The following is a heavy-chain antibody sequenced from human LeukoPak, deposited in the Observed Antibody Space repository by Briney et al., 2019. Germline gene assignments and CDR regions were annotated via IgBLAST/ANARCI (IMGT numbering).Heavy chain of an antibody. CDR3: ARVEGSMVWDYYYYYMDV. CDR1: GYTFTSYD. J-gene: IGHJ6*03. V-gene: IGHV1-18*01. D-gene: IGHD3-10*01. Sequence: ASVKVSCKASGYTFTSYDINWVRQATGQGLEWMGWMNPNSGNTNYAQKLQGRVTMTTDTSTSTAYMELRSLRSDDTAVYYCARVEGSMVWDYYYYYMDVWGKGTTVTVSS. CDR2: MNPNSGNT.